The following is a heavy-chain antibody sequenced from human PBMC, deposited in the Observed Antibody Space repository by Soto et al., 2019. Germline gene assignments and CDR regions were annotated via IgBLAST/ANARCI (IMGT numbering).Heavy chain of an antibody. CDR3: AKDHGGRSWYGAIDY. CDR2: VNWNSRSI. Sequence: EVQLVESGGGLVQPGRSLRLSCAASGFTFDDHAMHWVRQAPGKGLEWVSGVNWNSRSIDYTDSVKGRFTISRDNAKNSLYQQMNRLRPEDTDLYYCAKDHGGRSWYGAIDYWGQGTLVTVSS. J-gene: IGHJ4*02. V-gene: IGHV3-9*01. CDR1: GFTFDDHA. D-gene: IGHD6-13*01.